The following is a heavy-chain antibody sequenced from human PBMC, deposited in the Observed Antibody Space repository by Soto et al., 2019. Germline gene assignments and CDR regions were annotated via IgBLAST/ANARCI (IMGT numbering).Heavy chain of an antibody. V-gene: IGHV1-18*01. Sequence: SVKVSCKSSVYTFTTYGISWVRQAPGQGLEWMGWISAYNGNTNYAQNLQGRVTMTTDTSTSTAYMELRSLRSDDTAVYYCARFYASGSYPYDYWGQGTLVTVSS. J-gene: IGHJ4*02. CDR1: VYTFTTYG. CDR3: ARFYASGSYPYDY. D-gene: IGHD3-10*01. CDR2: ISAYNGNT.